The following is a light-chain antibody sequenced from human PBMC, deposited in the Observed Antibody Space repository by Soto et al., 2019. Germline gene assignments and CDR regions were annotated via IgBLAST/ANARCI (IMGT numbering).Light chain of an antibody. CDR1: QSFRGL. J-gene: IGKJ1*01. V-gene: IGKV3-20*01. CDR2: DAS. Sequence: EVVLTQSPVTLSLSPGERATLSCRASQSFRGLLAWYQQKPGQAPRLLIYDASNRATGIPARFSGSGSGTDFTLSISRLEPEDFAVYYCQQYGSSPRTFGQGTKVDI. CDR3: QQYGSSPRT.